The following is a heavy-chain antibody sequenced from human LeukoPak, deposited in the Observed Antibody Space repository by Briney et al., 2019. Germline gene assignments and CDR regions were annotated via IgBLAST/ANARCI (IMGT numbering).Heavy chain of an antibody. CDR1: GYTFTSYG. CDR3: ARPKGDSSSWDNWFDP. V-gene: IGHV1-18*01. J-gene: IGHJ5*02. Sequence: ASVKVSCKASGYTFTSYGISWVRQAPGQGLEWMGWISAYNGNTNYAQKLQGRVTMTTDTSTSTAYMELRSLRSDDTAVYYCARPKGDSSSWDNWFDPWGQGTLVTVSP. D-gene: IGHD6-13*01. CDR2: ISAYNGNT.